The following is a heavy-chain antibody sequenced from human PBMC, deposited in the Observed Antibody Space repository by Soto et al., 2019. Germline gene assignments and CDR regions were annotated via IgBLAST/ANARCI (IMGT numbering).Heavy chain of an antibody. CDR3: AGGDGYSFDY. J-gene: IGHJ4*02. Sequence: GESLKISCKGSGYSFTSYRISWVRQMPGKGLEWMGRIDPSDSYTNYSPSFQGHVTISADKSISTAYLQWSSLKASDTAMYYCAGGDGYSFDYWGQGTLVTVSS. CDR2: IDPSDSYT. D-gene: IGHD3-22*01. V-gene: IGHV5-10-1*01. CDR1: GYSFTSYR.